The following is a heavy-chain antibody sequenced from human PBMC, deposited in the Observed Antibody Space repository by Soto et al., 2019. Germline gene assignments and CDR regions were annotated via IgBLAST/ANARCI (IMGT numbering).Heavy chain of an antibody. CDR1: GFSISHYW. CDR2: ISENGSNT. CDR3: AREYYSSGTH. V-gene: IGHV3-74*01. D-gene: IGHD3-10*01. Sequence: GGSLRLSCAASGFSISHYWMRWVRQVPGKGLVWVASISENGSNTTYADSVKGRFTISRDNAKNTLYLQMNGLRVEDTAIYYCAREYYSSGTHWGQGTLVTVSS. J-gene: IGHJ1*01.